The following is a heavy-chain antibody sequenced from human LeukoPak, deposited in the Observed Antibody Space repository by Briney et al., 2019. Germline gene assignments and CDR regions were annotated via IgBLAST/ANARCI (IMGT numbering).Heavy chain of an antibody. D-gene: IGHD3-10*01. J-gene: IGHJ4*02. Sequence: GGSLRLACAASGFTFSSYEMNWVRQAPGKGLEWVSYISSSGSTIYYADSVKGRFTISRDDSKNTAYLQMNSLKTEDTAVYYCSITSGGFGEYLDYWGQGTLVTVSS. CDR1: GFTFSSYE. CDR3: SITSGGFGEYLDY. V-gene: IGHV3-48*03. CDR2: ISSSGSTI.